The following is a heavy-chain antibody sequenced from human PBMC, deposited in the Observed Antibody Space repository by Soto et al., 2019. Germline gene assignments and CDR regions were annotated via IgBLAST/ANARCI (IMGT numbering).Heavy chain of an antibody. CDR2: IYYSGST. Sequence: SETLSLTCTVSGGSISSSSYYWGWIRQPPGKGLEWIGSIYYSGSTYYNPSLKSRVTISVDTSKNQFSLKLSSVTAADTAVYYCAKSRRELPGGRWSPLGYWGQGTLVTVSS. CDR3: AKSRRELPGGRWSPLGY. V-gene: IGHV4-39*01. D-gene: IGHD1-26*01. CDR1: GGSISSSSYY. J-gene: IGHJ4*02.